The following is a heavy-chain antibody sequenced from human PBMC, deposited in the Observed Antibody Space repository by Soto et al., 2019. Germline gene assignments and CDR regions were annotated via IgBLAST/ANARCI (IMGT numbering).Heavy chain of an antibody. CDR2: IIPILGIA. V-gene: IGHV1-69*08. J-gene: IGHJ6*02. CDR1: GGTFSSYT. Sequence: QVQLVQSGAAVKKPGSSVKVSCKASGGTFSSYTISWVRQAPGQGLEWMGRIIPILGIANYAQKFQGRVTITADKSTSTAYMELSSLRSEDTAVYYCARDQCSSTSCYEREYYYYYGMDVWGQGTTVTVSS. CDR3: ARDQCSSTSCYEREYYYYYGMDV. D-gene: IGHD2-2*01.